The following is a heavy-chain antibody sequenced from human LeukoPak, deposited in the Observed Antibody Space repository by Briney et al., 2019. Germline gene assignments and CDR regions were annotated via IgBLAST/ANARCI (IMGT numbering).Heavy chain of an antibody. Sequence: PSETLSLTCTVSGGSISSYYWSWIRQPPGKGLEWIGYIYYSGSTNYNPSLKSRVTISVDTSKNQFSLKLSSVTAADTAVYYCARHLAYCGGDCYSHFDYWGQGTLVTVSS. D-gene: IGHD2-21*02. CDR3: ARHLAYCGGDCYSHFDY. CDR2: IYYSGST. CDR1: GGSISSYY. V-gene: IGHV4-59*08. J-gene: IGHJ4*02.